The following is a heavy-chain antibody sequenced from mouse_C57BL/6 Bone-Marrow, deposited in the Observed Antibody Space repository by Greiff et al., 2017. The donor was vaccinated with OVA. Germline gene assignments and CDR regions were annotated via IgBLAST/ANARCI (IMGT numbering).Heavy chain of an antibody. CDR2: INPGSGGT. Sequence: QVQLQQSGTVLVRPGASVKMSCKASGYAFTNYLIEWVKQRPGQGLEWIGVINPGSGGTNYTEKFKGKATLTADKSSSTASMQLSSLTSEDSSVYVCALYYGYEGGYCMDYWGQGTSVTVSS. J-gene: IGHJ4*01. CDR1: GYAFTNYL. V-gene: IGHV1-54*01. CDR3: ALYYGYEGGYCMDY. D-gene: IGHD2-2*01.